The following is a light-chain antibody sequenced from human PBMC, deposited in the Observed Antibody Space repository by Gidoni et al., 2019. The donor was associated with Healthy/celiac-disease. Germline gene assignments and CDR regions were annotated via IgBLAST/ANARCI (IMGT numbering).Light chain of an antibody. CDR2: GAS. CDR1: QSVSSN. J-gene: IGKJ2*01. CDR3: QQYNNWPRT. Sequence: EIVMTQSPATLSVSPGERATLSCRASQSVSSNLAWYQHKPGQAPRLLIYGASTRATGIPARFSGSGSGTEFTLTISSLQSEDFAVYYCQQYNNWPRTFGQXTKLEIK. V-gene: IGKV3-15*01.